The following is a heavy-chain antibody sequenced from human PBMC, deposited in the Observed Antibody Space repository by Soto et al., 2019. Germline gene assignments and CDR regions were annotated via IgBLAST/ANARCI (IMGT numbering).Heavy chain of an antibody. CDR3: ARGIRNYYGSDY. V-gene: IGHV3-74*01. Sequence: EVQLVESGGGLVQPGGSLRLSCEASGLTFSSYWMHWVRQSPGKGLEWVSRIYTDGSRTSYADSVKGRFTISRDNVRDTLYLQVSSLRAEDTAVYFCARGIRNYYGSDYWGQGTLVTVSS. J-gene: IGHJ4*02. D-gene: IGHD3-10*01. CDR1: GLTFSSYW. CDR2: IYTDGSRT.